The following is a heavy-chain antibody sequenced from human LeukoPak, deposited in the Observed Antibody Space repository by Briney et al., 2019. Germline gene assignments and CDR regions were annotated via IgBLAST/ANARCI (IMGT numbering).Heavy chain of an antibody. Sequence: GGSLRLSCSASGFTFKSYAMSWVRQAPGKGLEWVSAISGSGGSTYYADSVKGRFTISRDNSKNTLYLQMNSLRAEDTAVYYCAKSLSMGLRQAFDIWGQGTMVTVSS. CDR2: ISGSGGST. V-gene: IGHV3-23*01. D-gene: IGHD4/OR15-4a*01. CDR3: AKSLSMGLRQAFDI. CDR1: GFTFKSYA. J-gene: IGHJ3*02.